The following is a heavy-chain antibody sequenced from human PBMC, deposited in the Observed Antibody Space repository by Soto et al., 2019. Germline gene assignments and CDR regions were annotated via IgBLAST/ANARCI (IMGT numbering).Heavy chain of an antibody. CDR2: INAGNGNT. CDR3: ASPYYYDSSGYYGSFDY. J-gene: IGHJ4*02. Sequence: ASVKVSCKASGYTFTSYAMHWVRQAPGQRLEWMGWINAGNGNTKYSQKFQGRVTITRDTSASTAYMELSSLRSEDTAVYYCASPYYYDSSGYYGSFDYWGQGTLVTVSS. CDR1: GYTFTSYA. V-gene: IGHV1-3*01. D-gene: IGHD3-22*01.